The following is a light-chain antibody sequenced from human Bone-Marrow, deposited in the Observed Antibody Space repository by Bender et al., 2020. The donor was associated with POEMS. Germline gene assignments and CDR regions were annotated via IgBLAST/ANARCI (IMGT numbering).Light chain of an antibody. CDR2: DVS. V-gene: IGLV2-14*01. Sequence: QSALTQPPSVSGSPGQSITISCTGTSSDVGGYNYVSWYQQHPGKAPKVMIYDVSNRPAGVSNRFSGSKSGNTASLTISGLQAEDEADYYCSSYTSSSTYVVFGGGTKLTVL. J-gene: IGLJ2*01. CDR3: SSYTSSSTYVV. CDR1: SSDVGGYNY.